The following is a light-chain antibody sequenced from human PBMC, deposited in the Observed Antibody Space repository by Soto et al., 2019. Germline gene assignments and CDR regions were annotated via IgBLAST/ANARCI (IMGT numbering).Light chain of an antibody. CDR2: SDD. J-gene: IGLJ1*01. CDR3: AAWDDSLNGCV. Sequence: QSALTQPPSASGTPGQRVTISCSGSSSNIGTYSVSWYQQIPGTAPRLLIYSDDQRPSGVPDRFSASKSGASASLAISGLQSEDEADFYCAAWDDSLNGCVFGTGTKVTVL. CDR1: SSNIGTYS. V-gene: IGLV1-44*01.